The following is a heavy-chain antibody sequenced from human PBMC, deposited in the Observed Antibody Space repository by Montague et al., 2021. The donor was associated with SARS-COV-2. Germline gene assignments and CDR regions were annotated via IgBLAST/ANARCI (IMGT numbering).Heavy chain of an antibody. V-gene: IGHV3-74*01. CDR3: AGDQNCSGGSCYSNYYYYGMDV. Sequence: SLRLSCAAYGFTFSSYWMHWVRQAPGKGLVWVSRINSDGSSTSYXDSXKGRFTISRDNAKNTLYLQMNSLRAEDTAVYYCAGDQNCSGGSCYSNYYYYGMDVWGQGTTVTVSS. CDR1: GFTFSSYW. CDR2: INSDGSST. J-gene: IGHJ6*02. D-gene: IGHD2-15*01.